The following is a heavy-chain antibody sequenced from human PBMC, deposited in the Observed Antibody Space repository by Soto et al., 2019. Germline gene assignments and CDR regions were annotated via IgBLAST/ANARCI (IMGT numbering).Heavy chain of an antibody. V-gene: IGHV4-39*01. Sequence: QLQLQESGPGLVKPSETLSLTCTVSGGSISSSSYYWGWIRQPPGKGLEWIGSIYYSGSTYYNPSLKSQVTISVDTSKNRFSLRLSSVAAADTAVYYCARRGSGSYSDYWGQGTLVTVSS. CDR3: ARRGSGSYSDY. CDR2: IYYSGST. J-gene: IGHJ4*02. CDR1: GGSISSSSYY. D-gene: IGHD3-10*01.